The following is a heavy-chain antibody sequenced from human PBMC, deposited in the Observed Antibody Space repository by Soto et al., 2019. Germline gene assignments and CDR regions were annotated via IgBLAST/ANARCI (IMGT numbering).Heavy chain of an antibody. Sequence: SETLSLTCTVSGGSISSSSYYWGWIRQPPGKGLEWIGSIYYSGSTYYNPSLTSRVTLSVDTSKNQFSLKLSSVTAADTAVYYCARRGGSYYGGYYYYYYMDVWGKGTTVTVSS. CDR1: GGSISSSSYY. D-gene: IGHD1-26*01. V-gene: IGHV4-39*01. J-gene: IGHJ6*03. CDR2: IYYSGST. CDR3: ARRGGSYYGGYYYYYYMDV.